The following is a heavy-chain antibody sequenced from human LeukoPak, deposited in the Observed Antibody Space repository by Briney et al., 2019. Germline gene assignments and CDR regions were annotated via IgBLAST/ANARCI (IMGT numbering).Heavy chain of an antibody. Sequence: GGSLTLSCAASGFTFSGYDIHWVRQSPEKGLEWVAGIWNGGSNKSYTDSVKGRFTISRDNSKNTLYLQMNSLRAEDTAVYHCARGGYCSGGRCYPNWFDPWGQGTLVTVSS. CDR3: ARGGYCSGGRCYPNWFDP. D-gene: IGHD2-15*01. CDR1: GFTFSGYD. J-gene: IGHJ5*02. V-gene: IGHV3-33*01. CDR2: IWNGGSNK.